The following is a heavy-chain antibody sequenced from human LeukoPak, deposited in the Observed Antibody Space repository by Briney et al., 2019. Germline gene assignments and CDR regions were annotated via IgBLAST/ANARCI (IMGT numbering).Heavy chain of an antibody. CDR3: AREPLSELFLWFGELLSGDLDY. J-gene: IGHJ4*02. V-gene: IGHV3-48*01. CDR1: GFTFSSYS. D-gene: IGHD3-10*01. Sequence: GGSLRLSCAASGFTFSSYSMNWVRQAPGKGLEWVSYISSSSSTIYYADSVKGRFTISRDNAKNSLYLQMNSLRAEDTAVYYCAREPLSELFLWFGELLSGDLDYWGQGTLVTVSS. CDR2: ISSSSSTI.